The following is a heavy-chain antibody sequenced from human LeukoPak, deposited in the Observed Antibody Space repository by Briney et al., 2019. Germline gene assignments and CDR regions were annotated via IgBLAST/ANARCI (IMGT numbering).Heavy chain of an antibody. CDR2: IYYSGST. CDR1: GGSISSGGYY. CDR3: ARDELEYGMDV. J-gene: IGHJ6*02. D-gene: IGHD1-1*01. Sequence: PSETLSLTCTVSGGSISSGGYYWSWIRQHPGKGLEWIGYIYYSGSTYYNPSLKSRVTISVDTSKNQFSLKLSSVTAADTAVYYCARDELEYGMDVWGQGTTVTVSS. V-gene: IGHV4-31*03.